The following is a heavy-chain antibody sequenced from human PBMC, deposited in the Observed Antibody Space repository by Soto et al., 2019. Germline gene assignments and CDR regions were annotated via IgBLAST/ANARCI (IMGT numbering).Heavy chain of an antibody. V-gene: IGHV3-15*07. CDR2: IKSKTDGETR. D-gene: IGHD3-22*01. Sequence: EVQLVESGGDLVKPGGSLTLSCAGSGFTFSNAWMNWVRQAPGKGLEWVGRIKSKTDGETRDYAAPVKGRFTISRDDSKSTVYLHVNSLKTEDTAVYYCSTATYYSDLRGFDFWGHGTLVTVSS. J-gene: IGHJ4*01. CDR3: STATYYSDLRGFDF. CDR1: GFTFSNAW.